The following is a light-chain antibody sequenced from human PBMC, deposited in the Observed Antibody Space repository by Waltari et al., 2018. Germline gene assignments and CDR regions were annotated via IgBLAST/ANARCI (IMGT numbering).Light chain of an antibody. V-gene: IGLV1-40*01. Sequence: HSVLTQPPSVSGAPGQRVPISCTASSSNIGEGYDVNWYQQLPGAAPKLLIYGNNTRPSGVPDRVSGSKSGTSASLSITGLQAEDVADYYCQSYASSLGGSVFGGGTKLTVL. CDR1: SSNIGEGYD. CDR2: GNN. CDR3: QSYASSLGGSV. J-gene: IGLJ2*01.